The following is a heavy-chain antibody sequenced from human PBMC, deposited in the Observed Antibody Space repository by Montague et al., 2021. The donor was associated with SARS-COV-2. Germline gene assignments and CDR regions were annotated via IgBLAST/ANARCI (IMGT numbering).Heavy chain of an antibody. V-gene: IGHV4-39*02. J-gene: IGHJ3*02. D-gene: IGHD3-10*01. CDR3: ATYGSGTKDDAFDI. CDR1: DDSITSSTYY. Sequence: SETLSLTCAVSDDSITSSTYYWAWIRQPPGKGLEWIGSFYYTGSTYYTPTLKSRVTMSVDTSKKHFSLNLNSVTAADTAVYYCATYGSGTKDDAFDIWGQGTMVTVSS. CDR2: FYYTGST.